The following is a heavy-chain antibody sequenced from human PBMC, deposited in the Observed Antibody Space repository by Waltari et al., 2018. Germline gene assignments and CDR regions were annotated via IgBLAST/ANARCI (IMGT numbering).Heavy chain of an antibody. Sequence: QVQLQESGPGLVKPSQTLSLTCTVSGGSISSGSYYWSWIRQPAGKGLEWIGRIYTSGSTNYNPSLKSRVTISVDTSKNQFSLKLSSVTAADTAVYYCARARVAGTPLDYWGQGTQVTVSS. V-gene: IGHV4-61*02. D-gene: IGHD6-19*01. CDR2: IYTSGST. CDR3: ARARVAGTPLDY. J-gene: IGHJ4*02. CDR1: GGSISSGSYY.